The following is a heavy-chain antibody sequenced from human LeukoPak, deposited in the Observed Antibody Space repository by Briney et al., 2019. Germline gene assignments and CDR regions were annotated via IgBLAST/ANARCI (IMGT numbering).Heavy chain of an antibody. CDR2: IWYDGSEK. J-gene: IGHJ4*02. D-gene: IGHD3-10*01. V-gene: IGHV3-33*01. CDR1: GFNFNDSG. Sequence: GRSLRLSCALSGFNFNDSGMHWVRQAPGKGLEWVAVIWYDGSEKYYADSVKGRLTITSNNTNNTLYLQMNSLRADDTAVYYCARDGYYGSGRPFDYWGQGALVSVSS. CDR3: ARDGYYGSGRPFDY.